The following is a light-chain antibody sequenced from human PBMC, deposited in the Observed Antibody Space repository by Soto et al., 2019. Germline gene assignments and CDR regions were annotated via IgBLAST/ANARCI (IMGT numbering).Light chain of an antibody. J-gene: IGLJ3*02. Sequence: QSVLTQPPSVSAAPGQKVIISCSGSISNIGSNYVSWYQQLPGTAPKLLIYDKNERPSGIPDRFSASKSGTSATLGITGLQTGDEADYYCGAWDHSLNVGVFGGGTKLTVL. V-gene: IGLV1-51*01. CDR1: ISNIGSNY. CDR3: GAWDHSLNVGV. CDR2: DKN.